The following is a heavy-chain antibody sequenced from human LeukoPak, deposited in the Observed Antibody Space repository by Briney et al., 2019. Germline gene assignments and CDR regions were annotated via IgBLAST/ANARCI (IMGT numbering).Heavy chain of an antibody. CDR1: GGSISSSSYY. J-gene: IGHJ5*02. CDR2: IYYSGST. CDR3: ARERPVLRFLEWARGMKQNWFDP. D-gene: IGHD3-3*01. V-gene: IGHV4-39*07. Sequence: SETLSLTCTVSGGSISSSSYYWGWIRQPPGKGLEWIGSIYYSGSTYYNPSLKSRVTISVDTSKNQFSLKLSSVTAADTAVYYCARERPVLRFLEWARGMKQNWFDPWGQGTLVTVSS.